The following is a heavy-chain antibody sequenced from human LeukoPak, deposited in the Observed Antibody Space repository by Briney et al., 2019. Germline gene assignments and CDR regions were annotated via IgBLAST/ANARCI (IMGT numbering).Heavy chain of an antibody. Sequence: GGSLRLSCAGSGFTFSDYHMSWIRQAPGKGLEWVSYISSGGRTIYYADSVKGRFTISRDNTKNSLYLQMNSLRAEDTAVYYCATMTNWGLDYWGQGTLVTVSS. D-gene: IGHD7-27*01. J-gene: IGHJ4*02. CDR2: ISSGGRTI. CDR1: GFTFSDYH. CDR3: ATMTNWGLDY. V-gene: IGHV3-11*01.